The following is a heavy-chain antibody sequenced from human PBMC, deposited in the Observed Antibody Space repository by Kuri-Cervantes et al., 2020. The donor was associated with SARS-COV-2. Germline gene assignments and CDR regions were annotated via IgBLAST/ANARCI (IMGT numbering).Heavy chain of an antibody. J-gene: IGHJ5*02. CDR3: ARDGGFEELFHWFDP. CDR1: GGSISSYY. D-gene: IGHD3-10*01. Sequence: SETLSLTCTVSGGSISSYYWSWIRQPPGKGLEWIGYIYYSGSTNYNPSLKSRVTISVDTSMNQFSLKLSSVTAADTAVYYCARDGGFEELFHWFDPWGQGTLVTVSS. V-gene: IGHV4-59*01. CDR2: IYYSGST.